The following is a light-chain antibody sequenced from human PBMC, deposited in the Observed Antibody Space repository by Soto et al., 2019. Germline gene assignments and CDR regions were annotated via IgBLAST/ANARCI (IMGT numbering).Light chain of an antibody. J-gene: IGKJ4*01. V-gene: IGKV3-20*01. CDR3: QQYGSSPPLT. CDR2: GAS. CDR1: QSVTSN. Sequence: EIVMTQSPVTLSVSPGERATLSCRASQSVTSNLAWYQQKPGQAPRLLIYGASSRATGIPDRLSGSGSGTDFTLTISRLEPEDFVVYYCQQYGSSPPLTFGGGTKVDIK.